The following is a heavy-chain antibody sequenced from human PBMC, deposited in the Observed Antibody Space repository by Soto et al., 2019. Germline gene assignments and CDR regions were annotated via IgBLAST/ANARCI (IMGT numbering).Heavy chain of an antibody. CDR2: IYYSGST. CDR3: AGYSSSLYSDAFDI. V-gene: IGHV4-59*01. J-gene: IGHJ3*02. D-gene: IGHD6-13*01. CDR1: GGSISSYY. Sequence: ASETLSLTCTVSGGSISSYYWSWIRQPPGKGLEWIGYIYYSGSTNSNPSLKSRVTISVDTSKNQFSLKLSSVTAADTAVYFCAGYSSSLYSDAFDICGQGTMVTDSS.